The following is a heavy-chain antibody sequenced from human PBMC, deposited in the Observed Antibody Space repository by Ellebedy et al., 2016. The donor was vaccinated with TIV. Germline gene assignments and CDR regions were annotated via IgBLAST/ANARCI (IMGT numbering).Heavy chain of an antibody. CDR1: GFTFSTYW. D-gene: IGHD2-21*02. V-gene: IGHV3-7*01. CDR2: TKQDGSEK. CDR3: ARAIGVADCS. J-gene: IGHJ5*02. Sequence: GESLKISCAASGFTFSTYWMGWVRQAAGKGLEWVANTKQDGSEKYYVDSVMGRFTISRDNAKNSLYLQMNSLRDEDTAVYYCARAIGVADCSWGQGTLVTVSS.